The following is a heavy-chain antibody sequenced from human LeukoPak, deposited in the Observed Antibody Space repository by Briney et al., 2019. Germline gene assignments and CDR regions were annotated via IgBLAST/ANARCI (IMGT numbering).Heavy chain of an antibody. J-gene: IGHJ4*02. CDR3: ARDSIRDSSGLDY. CDR1: GGSFSGYY. CDR2: IYYSGST. V-gene: IGHV4-30-4*08. Sequence: PSETLSLTCAVYGGSFSGYYWSWIRQPPGKGLEWIGYIYYSGSTYYNPSLKSRVTISVDTSKNQFSLKLSSVTAADTAVYYCARDSIRDSSGLDYWGQGTLVTVSS. D-gene: IGHD3-22*01.